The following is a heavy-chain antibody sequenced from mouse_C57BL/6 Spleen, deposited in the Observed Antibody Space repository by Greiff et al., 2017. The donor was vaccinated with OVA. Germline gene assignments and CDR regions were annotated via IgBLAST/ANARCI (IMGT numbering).Heavy chain of an antibody. J-gene: IGHJ4*01. V-gene: IGHV1-82*01. CDR2: IYPGDGDT. CDR1: GYAFSSSW. CDR3: ANVYYYAMDY. Sequence: VQLQQSGPELVKPGASVKISCKASGYAFSSSWMNWVKQRPGKGLEWIGRIYPGDGDTNYNGKFKGKATLTADKSSSTAYMQLSSLTSEDSAVYFCANVYYYAMDYWGQGTSVTVSS.